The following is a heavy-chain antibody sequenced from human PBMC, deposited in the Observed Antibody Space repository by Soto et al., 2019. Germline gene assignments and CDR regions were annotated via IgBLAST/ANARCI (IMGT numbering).Heavy chain of an antibody. CDR1: GSSFSSDS. V-gene: IGHV3-21*01. D-gene: IGHD2-2*01. Sequence: GASLRLSCAASGSSFSSDSKNGVRQAPGKGLEWVSSISSSSSYIYYADSVKGRFTISRDNAKNPLYLQMTSLRAEDTAVYYCARYQDYYAFDIWGQGTMVT. J-gene: IGHJ3*02. CDR2: ISSSSSYI. CDR3: ARYQDYYAFDI.